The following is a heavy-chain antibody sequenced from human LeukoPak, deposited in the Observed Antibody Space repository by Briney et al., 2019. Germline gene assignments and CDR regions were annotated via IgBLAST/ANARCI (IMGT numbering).Heavy chain of an antibody. CDR3: ARTGSTVTMLYPFDH. J-gene: IGHJ4*02. D-gene: IGHD4-17*01. CDR1: GGSISSYY. CDR2: IYYSGST. V-gene: IGHV4-59*01. Sequence: SETLSLTCTVSGGSISSYYWSWIRQPPGKRLEWIGHIYYSGSTNYNPSLKSRASISVDTSKNQFSLKLSSVTAADTAVYYCARTGSTVTMLYPFDHWGQGTLVTVSS.